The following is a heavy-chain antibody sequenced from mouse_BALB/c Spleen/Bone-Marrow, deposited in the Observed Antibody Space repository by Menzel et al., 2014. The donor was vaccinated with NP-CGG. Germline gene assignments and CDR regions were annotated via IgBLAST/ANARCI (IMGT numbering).Heavy chain of an antibody. J-gene: IGHJ3*01. D-gene: IGHD2-13*01. Sequence: QVQLQQSGAELVEPGASVKLSCKASGYTFTSYYMYWVKQRPGQGLEWIGEINPSNGGTNFNEKFKSKATLTVDKSSSTAYIQLSSLTSEDSAVYYCTREGDSPFAYWGQGTLVTVSA. CDR1: GYTFTSYY. CDR3: TREGDSPFAY. V-gene: IGHV1S81*02. CDR2: INPSNGGT.